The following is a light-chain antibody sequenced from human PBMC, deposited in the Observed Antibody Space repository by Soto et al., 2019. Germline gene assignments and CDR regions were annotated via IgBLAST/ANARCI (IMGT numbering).Light chain of an antibody. V-gene: IGLV2-14*03. Sequence: QSALTQPASVSGSPGQSITISCTGASSDVGGFDHVSWYQQHPGKVPRLLIYDVSSRPSGVSDRFSGSKSGNTASLTISGLQAEDEADYYCNSFTTTNTYVFGTGTKVPS. CDR3: NSFTTTNTYV. CDR2: DVS. J-gene: IGLJ1*01. CDR1: SSDVGGFDH.